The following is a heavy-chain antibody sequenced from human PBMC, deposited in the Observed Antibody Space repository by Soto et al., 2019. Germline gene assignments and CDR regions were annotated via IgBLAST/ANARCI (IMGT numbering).Heavy chain of an antibody. D-gene: IGHD6-13*01. Sequence: PGGSLRLSCAASGFTFSSYTMNWVRQAPGKGLEWVSSISSSASYTYSADSVKGRFTISRDNAHNSLYLQMSSLRAEDTAIYFCARVGSSWYYYGMDVWGQVTTVTVSS. J-gene: IGHJ6*02. CDR1: GFTFSSYT. CDR2: ISSSASYT. CDR3: ARVGSSWYYYGMDV. V-gene: IGHV3-21*01.